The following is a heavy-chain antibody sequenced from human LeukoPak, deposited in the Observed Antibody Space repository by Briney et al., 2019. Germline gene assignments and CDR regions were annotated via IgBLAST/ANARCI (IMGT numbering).Heavy chain of an antibody. J-gene: IGHJ4*02. CDR3: ARVRGWLYFDY. V-gene: IGHV3-21*01. Sequence: GGSLRLSCAASGFTFSSYSMNWVRQAPGEGLEWVSSITGNSQYIYYADSVMGRFTISRDNAKNSLYLLMNSLRADDTAVYYCARVRGWLYFDYWGQGTLVTVSS. CDR2: ITGNSQYI. D-gene: IGHD6-19*01. CDR1: GFTFSSYS.